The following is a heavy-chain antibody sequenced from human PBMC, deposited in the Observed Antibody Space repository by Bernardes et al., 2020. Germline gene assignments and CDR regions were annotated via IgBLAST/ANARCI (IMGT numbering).Heavy chain of an antibody. CDR1: GFTFSNYA. CDR3: AKGGPVAPLNWFDP. Sequence: GGSLRLSCAASGFTFSNYAVSWVRQAPGKGLEWVSSISDGGGNTYYADSVKGRFTISRDNSNNTLYMQMNSLRVEDTAVYYCAKGGPVAPLNWFDPWGQGTLGTVSS. J-gene: IGHJ5*02. D-gene: IGHD5-12*01. CDR2: ISDGGGNT. V-gene: IGHV3-23*01.